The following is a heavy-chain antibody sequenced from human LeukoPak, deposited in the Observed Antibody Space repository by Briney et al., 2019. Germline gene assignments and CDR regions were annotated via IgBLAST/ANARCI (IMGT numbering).Heavy chain of an antibody. D-gene: IGHD4/OR15-4a*01. Sequence: SETLSLTCTASGGSISSYYWSWIQQSPGKGLEWIGYIYNSVRTNYNPSLKSRVTISVDTSKNQFSLKLSSVTAADTAVYYCARGTSLTTFLFDFWGQGTLVTVSS. J-gene: IGHJ4*02. CDR1: GGSISSYY. CDR2: IYNSVRT. CDR3: ARGTSLTTFLFDF. V-gene: IGHV4-59*01.